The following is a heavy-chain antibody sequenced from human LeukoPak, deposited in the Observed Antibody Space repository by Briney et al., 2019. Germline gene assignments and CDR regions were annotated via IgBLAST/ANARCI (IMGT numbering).Heavy chain of an antibody. J-gene: IGHJ6*03. Sequence: ASVKVSCKASGYTFTGYYMHWVRQAPGQGLEWMGWINPNSGGTNYAQKFQGRVTMTRDTSISTAYMELSRLRSDDTAVYYCASGYYYGSGGSCTPEDYYMDVWGKGTTVTVSS. CDR3: ASGYYYGSGGSCTPEDYYMDV. V-gene: IGHV1-2*02. CDR2: INPNSGGT. D-gene: IGHD3-10*01. CDR1: GYTFTGYY.